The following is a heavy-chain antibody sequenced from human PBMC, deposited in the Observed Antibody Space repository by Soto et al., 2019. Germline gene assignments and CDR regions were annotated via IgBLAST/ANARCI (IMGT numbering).Heavy chain of an antibody. CDR1: EFAFISYG. V-gene: IGHV3-30*18. J-gene: IGHJ6*02. Sequence: GGSLRHSCADAEFAFISYGMHWVRQAPGKGLEWVAVISYDGSNKYYADSVKGRFTISRDNSKNTLYLQMNSLRAEDTAVYYCAKDLVYCGGDCFSYGMDVWGQGTTVTVSS. D-gene: IGHD2-21*02. CDR2: ISYDGSNK. CDR3: AKDLVYCGGDCFSYGMDV.